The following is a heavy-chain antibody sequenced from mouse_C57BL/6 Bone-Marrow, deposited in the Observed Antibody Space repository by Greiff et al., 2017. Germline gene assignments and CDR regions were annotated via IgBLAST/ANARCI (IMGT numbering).Heavy chain of an antibody. D-gene: IGHD1-1*01. CDR2: INPRYGTT. J-gene: IGHJ1*03. V-gene: IGHV1-39*01. CDR3: ARRTTGVGWYFDV. Sequence: VQLQQSGPELVKPGASVKISCKASGYSFTDYNMNWVKQSHGKSLEWIGVINPRYGTTSYNQKFKGQATLTVDQSSSTAYMQLNSLTSEDSAVYYCARRTTGVGWYFDVWGTGTTVTVSS. CDR1: GYSFTDYN.